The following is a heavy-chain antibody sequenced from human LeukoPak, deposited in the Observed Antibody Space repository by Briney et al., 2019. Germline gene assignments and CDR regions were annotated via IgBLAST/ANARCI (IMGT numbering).Heavy chain of an antibody. D-gene: IGHD5-12*01. CDR2: ISSNGGST. V-gene: IGHV3-64*01. CDR1: GFTFSSYA. Sequence: GGSLRLSCAASGFTFSSYAMHWVRQAPGKGQEYVSAISSNGGSTYYAQSVKGRFTISRDNSKNTLYLQMNSLRAEDTAVYYCARDSLVATITIPYGMDVWGQGTTVTVSS. CDR3: ARDSLVATITIPYGMDV. J-gene: IGHJ6*02.